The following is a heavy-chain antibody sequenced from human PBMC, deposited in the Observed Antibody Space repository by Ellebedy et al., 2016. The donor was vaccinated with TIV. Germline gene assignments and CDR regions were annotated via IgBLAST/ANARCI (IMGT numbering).Heavy chain of an antibody. Sequence: SETLSLTCTVSGDSISSRNYYWGWIRQPPGKGLEWIVYIYYSGSTNYNPSLKSQVTISVDTTKNQFSLKLSSVTAADTAVYYCARGPVATINPFDYWGQGTLVTVSS. D-gene: IGHD5-12*01. CDR2: IYYSGST. J-gene: IGHJ4*02. V-gene: IGHV4-61*05. CDR1: GDSISSRNYY. CDR3: ARGPVATINPFDY.